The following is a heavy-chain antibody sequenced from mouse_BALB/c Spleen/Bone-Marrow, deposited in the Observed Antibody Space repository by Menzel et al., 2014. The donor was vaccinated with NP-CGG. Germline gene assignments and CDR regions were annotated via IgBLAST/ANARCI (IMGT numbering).Heavy chain of an antibody. Sequence: EVQRVESGGGLVQPGGSRKLSCAASGFTFSSFGMHWVRQAPEKGLEWVAYISSGSTTIYYADTVKGRFTISRANPKNTLFLQMTSLRSEDTAIYYCARDYYGSIYFDYWGQGTTLTVSS. CDR2: ISSGSTTI. CDR3: ARDYYGSIYFDY. CDR1: GFTFSSFG. D-gene: IGHD1-1*01. J-gene: IGHJ2*01. V-gene: IGHV5-17*02.